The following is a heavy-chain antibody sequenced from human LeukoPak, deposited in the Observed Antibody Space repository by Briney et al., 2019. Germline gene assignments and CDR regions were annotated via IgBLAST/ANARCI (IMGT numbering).Heavy chain of an antibody. D-gene: IGHD4/OR15-4a*01. CDR3: VRHDGRGGATMGAFDS. CDR2: VYYGRTT. J-gene: IGHJ5*01. V-gene: IGHV4-39*01. CDR1: AASISSSSHH. Sequence: PSETLSLTCTVFAASISSSSHHWGWIRQSPGKGLEWIGSVYYGRTTYYSPSLDSRVTISLDTSANQFSLQLNSVTAADTAVYYCVRHDGRGGATMGAFDSWGQGSLVTVSS.